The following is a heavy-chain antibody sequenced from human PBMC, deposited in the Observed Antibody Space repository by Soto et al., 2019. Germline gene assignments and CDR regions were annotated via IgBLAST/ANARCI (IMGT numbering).Heavy chain of an antibody. V-gene: IGHV3-13*01. CDR2: IGTAGDT. D-gene: IGHD3-10*01. J-gene: IGHJ6*02. CDR1: GFTFSSYD. Sequence: PGGSLRLCCAASGFTFSSYDMHWVRQATGKGPEWVSAIGTAGDTYYPGSVKGRFTISRENAKNSLYLQMSSLRAEDTAVYYCARSYRNYYYYGMDVWGQGTTVTVSS. CDR3: ARSYRNYYYYGMDV.